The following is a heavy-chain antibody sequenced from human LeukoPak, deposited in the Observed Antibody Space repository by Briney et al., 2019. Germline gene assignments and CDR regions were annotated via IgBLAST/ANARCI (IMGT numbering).Heavy chain of an antibody. CDR1: GYTFTSYY. J-gene: IGHJ3*02. CDR2: INPSGGST. V-gene: IGHV1-46*01. D-gene: IGHD1-26*01. Sequence: ASVKVSCKASGYTFTSYYMHWVRQAPGQGLEWMGIINPSGGSTSYAQKFQGRVTMTRDMSTSTIYTELSSLRSEDTAVYYCARDGAGNAFDIWGQGTMVTVSS. CDR3: ARDGAGNAFDI.